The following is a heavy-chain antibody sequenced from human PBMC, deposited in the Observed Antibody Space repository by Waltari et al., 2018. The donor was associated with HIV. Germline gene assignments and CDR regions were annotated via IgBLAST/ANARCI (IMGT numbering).Heavy chain of an antibody. V-gene: IGHV3-30-3*01. CDR1: GFIFGDYA. J-gene: IGHJ6*02. Sequence: QEQLVESGGGVAQPGRSLRLSCSASGFIFGDYAMHWVRQATGKGLEWVGLISFDGNNAYYADSVKGRFTISRDNSKNTMSLQMNSLRSDDTALYYCARTIFGVMITSDFFYGMDVWGQGTTVTVS. CDR2: ISFDGNNA. D-gene: IGHD3-3*01. CDR3: ARTIFGVMITSDFFYGMDV.